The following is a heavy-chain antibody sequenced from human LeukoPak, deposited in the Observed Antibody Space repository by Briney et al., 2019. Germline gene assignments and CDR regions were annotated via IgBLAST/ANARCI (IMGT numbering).Heavy chain of an antibody. D-gene: IGHD6-13*01. CDR2: ISSNGGST. J-gene: IGHJ4*02. V-gene: IGHV3-64*01. CDR1: GFTFSSYA. Sequence: GGSLRLSCAASGFTFSSYAMHWVRQAPGKGLEYVSAISSNGGSTYYANSVKGRFTISRDNSKNTLYLQMGSLRAEDMAVYYCARDRDSSFDYWGQGTLVTVSS. CDR3: ARDRDSSFDY.